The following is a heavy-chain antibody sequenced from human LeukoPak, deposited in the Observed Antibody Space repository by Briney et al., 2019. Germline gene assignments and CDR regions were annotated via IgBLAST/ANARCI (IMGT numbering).Heavy chain of an antibody. CDR2: IYWNDDK. D-gene: IGHD2-2*01. CDR3: AHTQAQLPNYYYYMDV. V-gene: IGHV2-5*01. J-gene: IGHJ6*03. Sequence: ESGPTLVKPTQTLTLTCTFSGFSLSTSGVGVGWIRQPPGKALEWLALIYWNDDKRYSPSLKSRLTITKDTSKNQVVLTMTNMDPVDTATYYCAHTQAQLPNYYYYMDVWGKGTTVTVSS. CDR1: GFSLSTSGVG.